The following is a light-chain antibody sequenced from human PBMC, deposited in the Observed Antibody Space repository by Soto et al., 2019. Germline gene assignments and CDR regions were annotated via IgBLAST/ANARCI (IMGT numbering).Light chain of an antibody. CDR2: APS. CDR3: QKYNSAPHS. J-gene: IGKJ2*01. Sequence: DLPMTQSPSSLSASVGDRVTITCRASQGISNYLAWYQQKPGKDPKLLIYAPSTLQSEFPSRFNGSGSGTDFSVTISGLEPEDVATYFCQKYNSAPHSFGQGTKLEIK. CDR1: QGISNY. V-gene: IGKV1-27*01.